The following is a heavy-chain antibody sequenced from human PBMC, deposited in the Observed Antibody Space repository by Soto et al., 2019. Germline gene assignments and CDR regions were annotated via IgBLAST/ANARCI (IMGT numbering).Heavy chain of an antibody. Sequence: GGSLRLSCAASGFTFSSHAMGWLRQAPGTGPEWVAFVDGSGGDTSYADSVKGRFSISRDNSDNSLFLHMDSLRAEDTGRYFCAKEIFAAAYAATSAFDLWGQGTLVTVSS. CDR2: VDGSGGDT. CDR3: AKEIFAAAYAATSAFDL. V-gene: IGHV3-23*01. D-gene: IGHD2-8*01. CDR1: GFTFSSHA. J-gene: IGHJ4*02.